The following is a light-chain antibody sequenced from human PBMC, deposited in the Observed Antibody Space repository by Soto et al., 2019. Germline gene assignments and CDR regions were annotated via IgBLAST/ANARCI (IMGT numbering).Light chain of an antibody. Sequence: QSVLTQPASVSGSPGQSITISCTGTSSDVGSYNLVSWYQQHPGKAPKLMIYEGSKRPSGISNRFSGSKSGNTASLTISGLQAEVEADYYCCSYAGSIYVFGTGTNVTVL. J-gene: IGLJ1*01. CDR3: CSYAGSIYV. CDR2: EGS. CDR1: SSDVGSYNL. V-gene: IGLV2-23*01.